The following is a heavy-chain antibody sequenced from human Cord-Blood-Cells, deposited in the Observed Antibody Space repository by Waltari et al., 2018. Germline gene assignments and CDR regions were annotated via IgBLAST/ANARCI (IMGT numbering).Heavy chain of an antibody. J-gene: IGHJ3*02. CDR2: IYHSGST. CDR1: GYSISSGYY. D-gene: IGHD3-10*01. Sequence: QVQLQESGPGLVKPSETLSLTCAVSGYSISSGYYWGWIRQPPGKGLEWIGSIYHSGSTYHNPALKSRVTISVDTSKNQFSLKLSSVTAADTAVYYCARDDRGSREADDAFDIWGQGTMVTVSS. CDR3: ARDDRGSREADDAFDI. V-gene: IGHV4-38-2*02.